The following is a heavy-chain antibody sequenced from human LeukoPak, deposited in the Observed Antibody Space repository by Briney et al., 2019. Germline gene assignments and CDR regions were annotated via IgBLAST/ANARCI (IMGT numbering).Heavy chain of an antibody. CDR2: ISGSGGTT. CDR3: AKVAHYYGSGSYYEYYFDY. Sequence: PGGSLRLSCAASGFIFSNYAMTWVRQAPGKGLEWVSSISGSGGTTYYADSVKGRFTISRDNSKNTLYLQMNSLRDEDTAVYYCAKVAHYYGSGSYYEYYFDYWGQGTLVTVSS. J-gene: IGHJ4*02. V-gene: IGHV3-23*01. CDR1: GFIFSNYA. D-gene: IGHD3-10*01.